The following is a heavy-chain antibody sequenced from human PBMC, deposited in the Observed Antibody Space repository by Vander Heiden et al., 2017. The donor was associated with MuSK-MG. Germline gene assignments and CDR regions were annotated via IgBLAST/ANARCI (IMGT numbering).Heavy chain of an antibody. CDR3: ARDANWDYWRPNWFDT. CDR2: ISAYNGNT. Sequence: QAQLVQPGSEVLKPGAAVKVSCKTSGYIFTNFGITWVRQAPGRGLEWMGWISAYNGNTNYAQKFQDRVTLTTDTSTSTAYMELRGLRSDDTAVYYCARDANWDYWRPNWFDTWGQGSLVTVSS. J-gene: IGHJ5*02. D-gene: IGHD1-7*01. CDR1: GYIFTNFG. V-gene: IGHV1-18*01.